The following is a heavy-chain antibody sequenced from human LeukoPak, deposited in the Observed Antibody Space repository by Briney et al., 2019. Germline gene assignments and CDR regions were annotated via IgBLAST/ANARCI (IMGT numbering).Heavy chain of an antibody. D-gene: IGHD1-26*01. CDR2: IIPIFDTA. CDR3: ARISLGAIWGYYYGMDV. J-gene: IGHJ6*02. CDR1: GGTFSSYS. V-gene: IGHV1-69*01. Sequence: SVNVSCRASGGTFSSYSISWVRQAPGQGLEWMGGIIPIFDTADYAQKFQGRVTITADESTSTAYMELSSLRSEDTAVFYCARISLGAIWGYYYGMDVWGQGTTVTVSS.